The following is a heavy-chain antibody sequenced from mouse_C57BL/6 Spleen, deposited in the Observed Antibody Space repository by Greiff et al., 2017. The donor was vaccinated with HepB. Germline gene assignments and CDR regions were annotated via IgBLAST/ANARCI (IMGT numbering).Heavy chain of an antibody. D-gene: IGHD2-5*01. CDR3: ARVYSNSGSYFDY. Sequence: EVQLVESGGGLVKPGGSLKLSCAASGFTFSSYAMSWVRQTPEKRLEWVATISDGGSYTYYPDNVKGRFTISRDNAKNNLYLQMSHLKSEDTAMYYCARVYSNSGSYFDYWGQGTTLTVSS. CDR2: ISDGGSYT. V-gene: IGHV5-4*01. J-gene: IGHJ2*01. CDR1: GFTFSSYA.